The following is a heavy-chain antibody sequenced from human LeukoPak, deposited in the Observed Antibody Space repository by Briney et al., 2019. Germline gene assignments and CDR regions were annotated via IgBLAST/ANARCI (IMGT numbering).Heavy chain of an antibody. J-gene: IGHJ4*02. CDR2: INPNSGGT. D-gene: IGHD3-10*01. CDR1: GYTFTGYY. V-gene: IGHV1-2*02. CDR3: ARDQPWPGSGSYIFDY. Sequence: ASVKVSCEASGYTFTGYYMHWVRQAPGQGLEWMGWINPNSGGTNYAQKFQGRVTMTTDTSTSTAYMELRSLRSDDTAVYYCARDQPWPGSGSYIFDYWGQGTLVTVSS.